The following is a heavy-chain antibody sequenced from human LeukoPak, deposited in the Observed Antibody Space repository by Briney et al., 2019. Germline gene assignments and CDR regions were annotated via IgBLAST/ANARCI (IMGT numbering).Heavy chain of an antibody. D-gene: IGHD4-17*01. V-gene: IGHV4-4*07. J-gene: IGHJ6*03. CDR2: IYTSGST. CDR3: ARVRGATGTTGDYYYYYMDV. CDR1: GGSISSYY. Sequence: SETLSLTCNVSGGSISSYYWCWIRQPAGTGLEWIGRIYTSGSTNYNPSLKSRVTMSLDTSKNQFSLKLTSVTAADTAAYYCARVRGATGTTGDYYYYYMDVWGKGTTVTISS.